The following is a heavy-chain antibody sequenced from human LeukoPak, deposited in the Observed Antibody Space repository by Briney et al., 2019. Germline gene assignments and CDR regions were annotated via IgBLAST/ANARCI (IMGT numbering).Heavy chain of an antibody. V-gene: IGHV3-23*01. CDR2: ISGSGGST. Sequence: GGSLRLSCAASGFTFSSYAMSWVRQAPGKGLEWVSAISGSGGSTYYADSVKGRFTVSRDNSKNTLYLQMISLRAEDTALYYCAKYSGSYYRYYFDYWGQGTLVTVSS. D-gene: IGHD1-26*01. CDR1: GFTFSSYA. CDR3: AKYSGSYYRYYFDY. J-gene: IGHJ4*02.